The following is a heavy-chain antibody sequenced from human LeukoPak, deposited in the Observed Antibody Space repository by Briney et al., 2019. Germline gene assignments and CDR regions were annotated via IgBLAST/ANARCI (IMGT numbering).Heavy chain of an antibody. V-gene: IGHV3-30*01. J-gene: IGHJ3*02. CDR1: GFTFSSYA. D-gene: IGHD3-22*01. CDR2: ISYDGSNK. Sequence: GGSLRLSCAASGFTFSSYAMHWARQAPGKGLEWVAVISYDGSNKYYADSVKGRFTISRDNSKNTLYLQMNSLRAEDTAVYYCARSGYNAFDIWGQGTMVTVSS. CDR3: ARSGYNAFDI.